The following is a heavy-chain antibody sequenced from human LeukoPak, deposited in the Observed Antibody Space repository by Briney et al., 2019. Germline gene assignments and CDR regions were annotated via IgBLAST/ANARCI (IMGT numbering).Heavy chain of an antibody. CDR3: AKDLHPNGDLIPDAFDI. V-gene: IGHV3-23*01. Sequence: GGSLRLSCAASGFTFSSYAMSWVRQAPGKGLEWVSAISGSGGSTYYADSVKGRFTISGDNSKNTLYLQMNSLRAEDTAVYYCAKDLHPNGDLIPDAFDIWGQGTMVTVSS. CDR2: ISGSGGST. J-gene: IGHJ3*02. D-gene: IGHD4-17*01. CDR1: GFTFSSYA.